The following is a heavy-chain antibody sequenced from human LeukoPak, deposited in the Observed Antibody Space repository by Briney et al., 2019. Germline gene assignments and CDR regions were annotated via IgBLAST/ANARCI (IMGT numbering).Heavy chain of an antibody. D-gene: IGHD5-12*01. Sequence: GGSLRLSCAASGFTFSSSWMSWVRQAPGKGLEWVANIRQDGGEKNYVDSVKGRFTISRDNAKNSLYLQMNSLRAEDTAVYYCARGPSGYHNTGGQGTLVTVSS. CDR2: IRQDGGEK. V-gene: IGHV3-7*01. J-gene: IGHJ4*02. CDR1: GFTFSSSW. CDR3: ARGPSGYHNT.